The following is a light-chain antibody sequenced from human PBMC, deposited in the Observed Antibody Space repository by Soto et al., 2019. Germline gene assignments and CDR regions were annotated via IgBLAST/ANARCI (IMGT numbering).Light chain of an antibody. V-gene: IGKV1-39*01. CDR1: QDISDY. Sequence: DIQMTQSPSSLSASVGDRVTITCRASQDISDYLNWYQQRPGQAPKLLIYAASNLQTGVPSRFTGSESGTDFTLTISSLQPEDFATFYYQQTYRIPYTFGQGTRVEI. CDR2: AAS. J-gene: IGKJ2*01. CDR3: QQTYRIPYT.